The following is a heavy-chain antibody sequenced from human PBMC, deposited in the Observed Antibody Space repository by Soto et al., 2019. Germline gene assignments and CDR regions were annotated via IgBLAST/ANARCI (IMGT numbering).Heavy chain of an antibody. CDR2: IIPIFGTA. CDR3: AREEVVVTAIPNYYYGMDV. D-gene: IGHD2-21*02. V-gene: IGHV1-69*05. Sequence: ASVKVSCKASGGTFSSYAISWVRQAPGQGLEWMGGIIPIFGTATYAQKFQGRVTMTRDTSTSTVYMELSSLRSEDTAVYYCAREEVVVTAIPNYYYGMDVWGQGTTVTVSS. CDR1: GGTFSSYA. J-gene: IGHJ6*02.